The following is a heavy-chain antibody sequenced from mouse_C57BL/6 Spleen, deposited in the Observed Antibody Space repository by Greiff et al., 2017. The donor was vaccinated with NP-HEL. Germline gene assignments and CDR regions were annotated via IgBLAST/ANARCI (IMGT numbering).Heavy chain of an antibody. CDR3: AIRPLYYGYDYWYFDV. J-gene: IGHJ1*03. Sequence: QVQLQQPGAELVRPGSSVKLSCKASGYTFTSYWMDWVKQRPGQGLEWIGNIYPSDSETHYNQKFKDKATLTVDKSSSTAYMQLSSLTSEDSAVYYCAIRPLYYGYDYWYFDVWGTGTTVTVSS. D-gene: IGHD2-2*01. V-gene: IGHV1-61*01. CDR1: GYTFTSYW. CDR2: IYPSDSET.